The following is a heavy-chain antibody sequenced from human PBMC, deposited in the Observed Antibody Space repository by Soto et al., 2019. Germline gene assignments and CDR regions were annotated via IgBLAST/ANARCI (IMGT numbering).Heavy chain of an antibody. V-gene: IGHV4-34*01. CDR3: ARETMRFTFAFDI. J-gene: IGHJ3*02. Sequence: QVQLQQWGAGLLKPSETLSLTCAVYGGSFSDYYWSWIRQPPGKGLEWIGEISLTGGTNYSPSLKSRVTISIDTSKNQFSLKLNSVTAAVTAVYYCARETMRFTFAFDIWGQGTMVTVSS. D-gene: IGHD2-2*01. CDR1: GGSFSDYY. CDR2: ISLTGGT.